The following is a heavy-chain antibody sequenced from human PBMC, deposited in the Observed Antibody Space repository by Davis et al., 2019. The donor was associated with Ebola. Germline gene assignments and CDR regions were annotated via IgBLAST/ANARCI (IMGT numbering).Heavy chain of an antibody. CDR3: TRHVSGDFWYFDL. D-gene: IGHD4-17*01. Sequence: PSETLSLTCAASGFIVSDKYMSWVRQAPGKGLEWVSVIYRDGRTYHADSVKGRFTISRDNSENTVYLQMNSLRAEDTAVYYCTRHVSGDFWYFDLWGRGTLVTVSS. CDR1: GFIVSDKY. V-gene: IGHV3-53*01. J-gene: IGHJ2*01. CDR2: IYRDGRT.